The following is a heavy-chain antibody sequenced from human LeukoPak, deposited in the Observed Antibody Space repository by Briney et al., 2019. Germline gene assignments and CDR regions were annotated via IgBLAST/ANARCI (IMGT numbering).Heavy chain of an antibody. CDR1: GGSISSGSYH. CDR3: AREVGFGYFYYYMDV. Sequence: PSQTLSLTCTVSGGSISSGSYHWSWIRQPAGKGLEWVGRIYTSGSTNYNPSLKSRVTISLDTSKNQFSLKLSSVTAADSAVYYCAREVGFGYFYYYMDVWGKGATVTVSS. V-gene: IGHV4-61*02. J-gene: IGHJ6*03. CDR2: IYTSGST. D-gene: IGHD3-10*01.